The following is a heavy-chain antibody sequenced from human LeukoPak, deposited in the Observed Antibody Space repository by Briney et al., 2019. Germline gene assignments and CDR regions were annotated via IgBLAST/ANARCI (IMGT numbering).Heavy chain of an antibody. D-gene: IGHD4-17*01. Sequence: PGGSLRLSCAASGFTFSSYSMNWVRQAPGKGLEWVSSISSSSSYIYYADSVKGRFTVSRDNAKNSLYLRMNSLRAEDTAVYYCATYGDYERGYWGQGTLVTASS. V-gene: IGHV3-21*01. CDR2: ISSSSSYI. CDR3: ATYGDYERGY. CDR1: GFTFSSYS. J-gene: IGHJ4*02.